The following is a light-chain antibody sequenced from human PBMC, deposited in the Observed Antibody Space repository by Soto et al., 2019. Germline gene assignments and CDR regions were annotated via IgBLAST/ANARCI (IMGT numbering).Light chain of an antibody. CDR2: QAS. Sequence: DIHMTQSPSALSASVGDRVTITCRASQTISSWLAWYQQKPGEAPRLLIYQASSLETEVPSRFSGSGSGTEFTLTISSLQPGDFATYYCQQYNSYSLTFGQGTKVDI. V-gene: IGKV1-5*03. CDR3: QQYNSYSLT. CDR1: QTISSW. J-gene: IGKJ1*01.